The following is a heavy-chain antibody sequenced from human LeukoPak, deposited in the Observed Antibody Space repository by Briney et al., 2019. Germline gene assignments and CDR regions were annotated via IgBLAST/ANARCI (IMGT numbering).Heavy chain of an antibody. V-gene: IGHV1-69*05. CDR3: ARNIAAPQGEYFQH. D-gene: IGHD6-6*01. CDR1: GGTFSSYA. CDR2: IIPIFGTA. J-gene: IGHJ1*01. Sequence: SVKVSCKASGGTFSSYAISWVRQAPGQGLEWMGGIIPIFGTANYAQKFQGRVTITTDESTSTAYMELSSLRSEDTAVYYCARNIAAPQGEYFQHWGQGTLVTVSS.